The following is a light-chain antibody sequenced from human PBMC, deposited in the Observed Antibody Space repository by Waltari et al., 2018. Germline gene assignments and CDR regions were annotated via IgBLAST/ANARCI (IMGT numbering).Light chain of an antibody. CDR1: SNDVGSYYL. CDR3: HVWDTRTDHVV. Sequence: QSALTQPASVSGSPGQSITISCTGTSNDVGSYYLVSWYQQHPGKAPKLTIYEVSKRPSGVSDRFSGSQTGNTASLTISRVEAGDEADYYCHVWDTRTDHVVFGGGTKLTVL. V-gene: IGLV2-14*02. CDR2: EVS. J-gene: IGLJ2*01.